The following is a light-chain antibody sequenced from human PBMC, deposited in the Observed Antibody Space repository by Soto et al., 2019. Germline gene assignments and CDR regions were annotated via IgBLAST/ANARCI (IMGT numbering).Light chain of an antibody. Sequence: EIVMTQSPATLSVSPGERATLSCRASQSVSSNLAWYQQKPGQAPRLLIYGASTRATGIPARFSGSGSGTKFTLTISSLQSEDFAVYYCQQYNNWPPERTFGQGTKVDIK. J-gene: IGKJ1*01. V-gene: IGKV3-15*01. CDR2: GAS. CDR3: QQYNNWPPERT. CDR1: QSVSSN.